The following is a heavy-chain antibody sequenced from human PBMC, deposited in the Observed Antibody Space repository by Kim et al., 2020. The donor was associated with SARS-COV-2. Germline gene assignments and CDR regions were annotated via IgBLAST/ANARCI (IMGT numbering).Heavy chain of an antibody. CDR1: GFTFSDYY. V-gene: IGHV3-11*01. CDR3: ARDVAYYDSSGYPPG. Sequence: GGSLRLSCAASGFTFSDYYMSWIRQAPGKGLEWVSYISSSGSTIYYADSVKGRFTISRDNAKNSLYLQMNSLRAEDTAVYYCARDVAYYDSSGYPPGWGQGTLVTVSS. J-gene: IGHJ4*02. D-gene: IGHD3-22*01. CDR2: ISSSGSTI.